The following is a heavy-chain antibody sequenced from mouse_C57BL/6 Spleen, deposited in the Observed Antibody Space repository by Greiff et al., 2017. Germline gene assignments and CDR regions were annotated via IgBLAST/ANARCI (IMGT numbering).Heavy chain of an antibody. CDR3: ARSEYAMDY. J-gene: IGHJ4*01. CDR1: GYTFTSYW. Sequence: QVQLQQPGAELVRPGSSVKLSCKASGYTFTSYWMDWVKQRPGQGLEWIGNIYPSDSETHYTQKFKDKATLTVNKSSSTAYVQLSSLTSEDSAVYYCARSEYAMDYWGQGTSVTVSS. V-gene: IGHV1-61*01. CDR2: IYPSDSET.